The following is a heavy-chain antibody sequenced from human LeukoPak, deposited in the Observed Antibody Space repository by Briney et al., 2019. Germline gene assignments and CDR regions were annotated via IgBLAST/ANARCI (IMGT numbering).Heavy chain of an antibody. V-gene: IGHV1-2*02. CDR3: ARDQGRVTSLDAFDI. D-gene: IGHD3-16*01. CDR2: INPNSGGT. CDR1: GGTFSSYA. J-gene: IGHJ3*02. Sequence: ASVTVSCTASGGTFSSYAISWVRPAPGQGLEWMGWINPNSGGTNYAQKFQGRVTMTRDTSISTAYMELSRLRSDDTAVYYCARDQGRVTSLDAFDIWGQGTMVTVSS.